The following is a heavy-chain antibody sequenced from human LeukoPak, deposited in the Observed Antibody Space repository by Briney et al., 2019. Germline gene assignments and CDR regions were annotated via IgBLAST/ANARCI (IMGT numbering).Heavy chain of an antibody. D-gene: IGHD4-23*01. Sequence: PGGSLRLSCAASGFTFSSYSMNWVRQAPGKGLEWVSSISSSSSYIYYADSVKGRFTISRDNAKNSLYLQMNSLRAEDTAVYYCARDSEGGYGGNQDNFDYWGQGTLVTVSS. V-gene: IGHV3-21*01. J-gene: IGHJ4*02. CDR3: ARDSEGGYGGNQDNFDY. CDR1: GFTFSSYS. CDR2: ISSSSSYI.